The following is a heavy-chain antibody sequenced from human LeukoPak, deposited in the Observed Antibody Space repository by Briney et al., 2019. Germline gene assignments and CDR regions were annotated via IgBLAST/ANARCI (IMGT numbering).Heavy chain of an antibody. J-gene: IGHJ4*02. V-gene: IGHV3-30*02. D-gene: IGHD3-22*01. Sequence: PGRSLTLSCAASGFTFSSYGMHWVRQAPGKGLEWVAFIRYDGSNKYYADSVKGRFTISRDNSKNTLYLQMNSLRAEDTAVYYCAKELFESYYYDSSGYLDYWGQGTLVTVSS. CDR1: GFTFSSYG. CDR3: AKELFESYYYDSSGYLDY. CDR2: IRYDGSNK.